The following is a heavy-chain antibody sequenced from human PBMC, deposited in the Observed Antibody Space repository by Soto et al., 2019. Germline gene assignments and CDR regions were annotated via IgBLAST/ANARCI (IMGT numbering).Heavy chain of an antibody. D-gene: IGHD3-10*01. CDR3: ARVAVTMVRGVISPNWFDP. V-gene: IGHV4-59*11. Sequence: SETLPLTCTVAGGSSSSHYWSRIRQPPGKGLEWIGYIYYSGSTNYNPSLKSRVTISVDTSKNQFSLKLSSVTAADPAVYYCARVAVTMVRGVISPNWFDPWGQGTLVTVSS. CDR1: GGSSSSHY. J-gene: IGHJ5*02. CDR2: IYYSGST.